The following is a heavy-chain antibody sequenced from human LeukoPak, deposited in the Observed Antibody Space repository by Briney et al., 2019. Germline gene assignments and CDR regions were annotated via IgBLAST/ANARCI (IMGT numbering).Heavy chain of an antibody. CDR3: ARAPLHYYDSSGYSP. V-gene: IGHV1-2*06. Sequence: GASVKVSCKTSGYSFSDYSINWVRQAPGQGLEWMGRINPNSGGTNYAQKFQGRVTMTRDTSISTAYMELSRLRSDDTAVYYCARAPLHYYDSSGYSPWGQGTLVTVSS. J-gene: IGHJ5*02. D-gene: IGHD3-22*01. CDR1: GYSFSDYS. CDR2: INPNSGGT.